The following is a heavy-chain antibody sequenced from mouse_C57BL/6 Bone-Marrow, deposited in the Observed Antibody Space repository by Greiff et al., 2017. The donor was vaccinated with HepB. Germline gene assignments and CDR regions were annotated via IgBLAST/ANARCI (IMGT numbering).Heavy chain of an antibody. V-gene: IGHV1-82*01. D-gene: IGHD1-1*01. CDR2: IYPGDGDT. J-gene: IGHJ3*01. CDR1: GYAFSSSW. CDR3: ARDYGSSWFAY. Sequence: VQLQQSGPELVKPGASVKISCKASGYAFSSSWMNWVKQRPGKGLEWIGRIYPGDGDTNYNGKFKGKAKLTADKSSSTAYMQLSSLTSEDSAVYFCARDYGSSWFAYWGQGTLVTVSA.